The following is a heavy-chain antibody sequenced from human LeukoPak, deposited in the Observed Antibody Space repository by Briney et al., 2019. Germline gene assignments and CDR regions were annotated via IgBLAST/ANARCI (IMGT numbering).Heavy chain of an antibody. D-gene: IGHD6-19*01. CDR2: ISSSSSYI. CDR1: GFTFSSYS. V-gene: IGHV3-21*01. CDR3: ARTASGYSSGWNKGPAFDI. J-gene: IGHJ3*02. Sequence: GGSLRLSCAASGFTFSSYSMNWVRQAPGKGLECVSSISSSSSYIYYADSVKGRFTISRDNAKNSLYLQMNSLRAEDTAVYYCARTASGYSSGWNKGPAFDIWGQGTMVTVSS.